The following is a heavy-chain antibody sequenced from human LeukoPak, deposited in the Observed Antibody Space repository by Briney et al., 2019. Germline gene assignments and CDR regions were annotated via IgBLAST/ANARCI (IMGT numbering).Heavy chain of an antibody. CDR1: GFTFSSYA. J-gene: IGHJ6*02. D-gene: IGHD2-2*01. V-gene: IGHV3-30-3*01. CDR3: ARDLVTSWVSTSADYYYGMDV. Sequence: GGSLRLSCAASGFTFSSYAMHWVRQAPGKGLEWVAVISYDGSNKYYADSVKGRFTISRDNSKNTLYLQMNSLRAEDTAVYYCARDLVTSWVSTSADYYYGMDVWGQGTTVTVSS. CDR2: ISYDGSNK.